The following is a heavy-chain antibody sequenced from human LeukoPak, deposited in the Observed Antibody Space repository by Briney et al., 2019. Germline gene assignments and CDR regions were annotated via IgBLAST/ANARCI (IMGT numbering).Heavy chain of an antibody. CDR1: GFTFSSYG. D-gene: IGHD3-22*01. J-gene: IGHJ4*02. CDR2: ISGSGGST. Sequence: PGGTLRLSCAASGFTFSSYGMSWVRQAPGKGPEWVSAISGSGGSTYYADSVKGRFTISRDNSKNTLYLQMNSLRAEDTAVYYCANSDYYDSSGYYPPYYWGQGTLVTVSS. CDR3: ANSDYYDSSGYYPPYY. V-gene: IGHV3-23*01.